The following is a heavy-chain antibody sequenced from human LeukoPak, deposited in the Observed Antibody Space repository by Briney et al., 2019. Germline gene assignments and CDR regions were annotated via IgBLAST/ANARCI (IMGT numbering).Heavy chain of an antibody. J-gene: IGHJ5*02. CDR1: GGSISSGGYS. CDR2: IYHSGST. Sequence: SETLSLTCAVSGGSISSGGYSWSWIRQPPGKGLEWIGYIYHSGSTYYNPSLKSRVTISVDRSKNQFSLKLSSVTAADTAVYYCARDGTGTHYNWFDPWGQGTLVTVSS. V-gene: IGHV4-30-2*01. D-gene: IGHD3-10*01. CDR3: ARDGTGTHYNWFDP.